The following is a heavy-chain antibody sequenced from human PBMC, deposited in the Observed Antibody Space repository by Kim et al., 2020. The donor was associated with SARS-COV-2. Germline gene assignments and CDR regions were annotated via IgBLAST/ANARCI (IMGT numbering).Heavy chain of an antibody. Sequence: GGSLRLSCAASGFTFSNYGMTWVRQAPGMGLEWVSTFGSGGRTYYADSVKGRFTISRDNSKNKLYLQMNSLRAEDTAVYYCAKYFTGTGSFDMWGQGTRVTVSS. CDR1: GFTFSNYG. J-gene: IGHJ3*02. CDR2: FGSGGRT. CDR3: AKYFTGTGSFDM. V-gene: IGHV3-23*01. D-gene: IGHD1-1*01.